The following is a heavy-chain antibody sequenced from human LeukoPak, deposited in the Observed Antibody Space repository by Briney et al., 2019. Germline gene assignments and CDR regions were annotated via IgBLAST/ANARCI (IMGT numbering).Heavy chain of an antibody. J-gene: IGHJ4*02. CDR3: AKEAYSSGWYPDY. CDR2: TSGSGGST. V-gene: IGHV3-23*01. D-gene: IGHD6-19*01. CDR1: VFTFSSYA. Sequence: GGSLRLSCAASVFTFSSYAMSWVRQAPGKGLEWVSGTSGSGGSTYYADSVKGPFTISRDNSKNTLYLQMTSLRAEATAVYYCAKEAYSSGWYPDYWGQGTLVTVSS.